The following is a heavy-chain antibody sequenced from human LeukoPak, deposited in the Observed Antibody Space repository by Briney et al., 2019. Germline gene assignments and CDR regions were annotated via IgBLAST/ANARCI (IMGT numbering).Heavy chain of an antibody. D-gene: IGHD6-13*01. CDR1: GFTFSSYE. CDR2: ISSSGTTK. CDR3: AREIPQQLVAMDV. V-gene: IGHV3-48*03. J-gene: IGHJ6*02. Sequence: GGSLRLSCAASGFTFSSYEMNWVRQGPGKGLEWVSYISSSGTTKYYADSVKGRFTISRDNAKNSLYLQMNSLRVEDTAVYYCAREIPQQLVAMDVWGQGTTVTVSS.